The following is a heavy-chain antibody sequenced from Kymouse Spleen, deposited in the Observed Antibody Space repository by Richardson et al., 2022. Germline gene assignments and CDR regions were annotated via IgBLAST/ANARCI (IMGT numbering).Heavy chain of an antibody. D-gene: IGHD3-22*01,IGHD3-3*01. CDR1: GFTFSNAW. CDR2: IKSKTDGGTT. CDR3: TTVGAVVTPYYYYGMDV. J-gene: IGHJ6*02. Sequence: EVQLVESGGGLVKPGGSLRLSCAASGFTFSNAWMSWVRQAPGKGLEWVGRIKSKTDGGTTDYAAPVKGRFTISRDDSKNTLYLQMNSLKTEDTAVYYCTTVGAVVTPYYYYGMDVWGQGTTVTVSS. V-gene: IGHV3-15*01.